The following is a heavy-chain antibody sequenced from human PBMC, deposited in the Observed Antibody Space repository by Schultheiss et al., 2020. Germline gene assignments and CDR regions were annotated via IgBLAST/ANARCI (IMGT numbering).Heavy chain of an antibody. CDR1: GFTFSSYA. CDR3: AKTPDYGGNALFDY. V-gene: IGHV3-21*05. CDR2: ISSSSSYT. D-gene: IGHD4-23*01. Sequence: GESLKISCAASGFTFSSYAMHWVRQAPGKGLEWVSYISSSSSYTNYADSVKGRFTISRDNSKNTLYLQMNSLRAEDTAFYYCAKTPDYGGNALFDYWGQGTLVTVSS. J-gene: IGHJ4*02.